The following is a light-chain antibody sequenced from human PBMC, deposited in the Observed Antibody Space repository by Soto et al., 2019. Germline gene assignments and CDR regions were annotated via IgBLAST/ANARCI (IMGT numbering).Light chain of an antibody. Sequence: EIGLTQSPGTLSLAPGERDTHSCRAIQSVSSSYLAWYHQKPGRGPRLLIYGASIRATGIPDRFSGSGSGTDFTLTIIRLEPKDFAVYYCTQYGRSSYSFGQGTKPEIK. J-gene: IGKJ2*03. CDR1: QSVSSSY. V-gene: IGKV3-20*01. CDR3: TQYGRSSYS. CDR2: GAS.